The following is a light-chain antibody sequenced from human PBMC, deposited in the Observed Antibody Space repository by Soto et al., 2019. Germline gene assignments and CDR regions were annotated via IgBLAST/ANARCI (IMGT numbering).Light chain of an antibody. V-gene: IGLV2-14*01. J-gene: IGLJ2*01. CDR2: EVT. CDR3: ASYTVSGTLI. CDR1: SNDVGGHDY. Sequence: QSVLTQPASVSGSPGLSITISCTGTSNDVGGHDYVSWYRQHPDRAPRLLIYEVTNRPSGISDRFSGSRSGNTASLTISGLQGDDEASYYCASYTVSGTLIFGGGTKLTVL.